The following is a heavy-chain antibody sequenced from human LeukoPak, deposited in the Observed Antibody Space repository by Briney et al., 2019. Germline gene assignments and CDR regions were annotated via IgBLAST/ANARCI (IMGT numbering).Heavy chain of an antibody. CDR2: IKSKTDGGTT. J-gene: IGHJ4*02. V-gene: IGHV3-15*01. CDR1: GFTFSNAW. CDR3: TTEVAIAAAGTLFDY. D-gene: IGHD6-13*01. Sequence: GGSLRLSCAASGFTFSNAWMSWVRQAPGKGLEWVGRIKSKTDGGTTDYAAPVKGRFTISRDDSKNTLCLQVNSLKTEDTAVYYCTTEVAIAAAGTLFDYWGQGTLVTVSS.